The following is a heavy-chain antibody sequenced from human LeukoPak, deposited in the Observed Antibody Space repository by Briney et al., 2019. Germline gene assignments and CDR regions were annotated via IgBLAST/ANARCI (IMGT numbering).Heavy chain of an antibody. CDR3: ARDSYDSSGYYNWFDP. Sequence: PGGSLRLSCAASGFTFSSYAMSWVRQAPGKGLEWVSAISGSGSSIYYADSVKGRFTISRDNSKNTLYLQMNSLRAEDTAVYYCARDSYDSSGYYNWFDPWGQGTLVTVSS. CDR2: ISGSGSSI. J-gene: IGHJ5*02. CDR1: GFTFSSYA. D-gene: IGHD3-22*01. V-gene: IGHV3-23*01.